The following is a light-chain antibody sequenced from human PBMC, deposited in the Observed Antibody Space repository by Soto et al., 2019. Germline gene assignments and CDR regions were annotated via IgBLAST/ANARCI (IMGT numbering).Light chain of an antibody. V-gene: IGKV3-20*01. Sequence: EIVLTQSPGTLSLSPGERATLSCRASQSVTSRYLAWYQQKPGQAPRLLVYGTSSRATGIPDRFSGGGSGTEFTLTISSLQPDDFATYYCQQYKIYSRTFGHGTKVDIK. CDR3: QQYKIYSRT. CDR2: GTS. CDR1: QSVTSRY. J-gene: IGKJ1*01.